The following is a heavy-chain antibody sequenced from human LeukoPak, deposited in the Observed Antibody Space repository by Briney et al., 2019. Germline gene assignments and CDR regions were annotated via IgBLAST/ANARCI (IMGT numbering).Heavy chain of an antibody. Sequence: ASVKVSCKASGYTFTGYYMHWVRQAPGQGLEWMGWINPNSGGTNYAQKFQGRVTMTRDTSISTAYMELSRLRPDDTAVYYCARGDGKELPHHYMDVWGKGTTVTVSS. CDR2: INPNSGGT. D-gene: IGHD3-10*01. CDR1: GYTFTGYY. V-gene: IGHV1-2*02. J-gene: IGHJ6*03. CDR3: ARGDGKELPHHYMDV.